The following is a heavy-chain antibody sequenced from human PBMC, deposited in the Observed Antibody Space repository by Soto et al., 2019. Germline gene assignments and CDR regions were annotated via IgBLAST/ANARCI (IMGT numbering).Heavy chain of an antibody. Sequence: VLLQESGPGLLRPSETLSLTCTVSDDSFRGAEYYWSWIRQPLGKETEWIGYTYYNGDTKYNPALRSRVTMSEDTSKNQFSLRLSSVTAADTAVYFCARGPAYIDGWRTFDLWGRGILVTVSS. D-gene: IGHD6-19*01. CDR2: TYYNGDT. V-gene: IGHV4-61*08. CDR3: ARGPAYIDGWRTFDL. J-gene: IGHJ4*02. CDR1: DDSFRGAEYY.